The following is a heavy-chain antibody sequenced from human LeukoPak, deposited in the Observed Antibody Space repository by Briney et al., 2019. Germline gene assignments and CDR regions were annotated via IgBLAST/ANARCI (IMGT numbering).Heavy chain of an antibody. V-gene: IGHV3-48*03. CDR2: ISSSGSTI. CDR3: ARQQRYVSDYYYGMDV. Sequence: PGGSLRLSCGASGFIFSSYEMNWVRQAPGKGLEWVSYISSSGSTIYYADSVKGRFTISRDNAKNSLYLQVNSLRADDTAVYYCARQQRYVSDYYYGMDVWGQGTTVTVSS. J-gene: IGHJ6*02. D-gene: IGHD1-1*01. CDR1: GFIFSSYE.